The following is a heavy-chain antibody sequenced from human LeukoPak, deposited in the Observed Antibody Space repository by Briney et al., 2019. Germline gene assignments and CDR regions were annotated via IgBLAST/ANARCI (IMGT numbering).Heavy chain of an antibody. V-gene: IGHV3-30*18. J-gene: IGHJ3*02. D-gene: IGHD3-16*01. CDR2: ISYDGSNK. Sequence: PGGSLRLSCAATGFTFSSYVMHWVRQAPGKGLEWVAIISYDGSNKYYADSVKGRFTISRDNSKNTLYLQMNSLRAEDTAVYYCANLGGGRNAFDIWGQGTMVTVSS. CDR1: GFTFSSYV. CDR3: ANLGGGRNAFDI.